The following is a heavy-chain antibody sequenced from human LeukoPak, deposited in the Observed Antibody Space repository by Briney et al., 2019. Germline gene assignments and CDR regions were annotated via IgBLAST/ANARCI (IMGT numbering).Heavy chain of an antibody. J-gene: IGHJ3*02. CDR3: AIIVATRGPQRGAFDI. V-gene: IGHV3-21*01. D-gene: IGHD5-12*01. CDR1: GFTFSSYS. CDR2: ISSSSSYI. Sequence: GGSLRLSCAASGFTFSSYSMNWVRQAPGKGLEWVSSISSSSSYIYYADSVKGRFTISRDNAKNSLYLQMNSLRAEDTAVYYCAIIVATRGPQRGAFDIWGQGTMVTVSS.